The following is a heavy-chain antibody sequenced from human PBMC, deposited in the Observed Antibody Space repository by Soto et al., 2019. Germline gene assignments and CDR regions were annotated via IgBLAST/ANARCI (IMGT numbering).Heavy chain of an antibody. V-gene: IGHV3-73*01. CDR3: TSNNWNSLYYYYYMDV. J-gene: IGHJ6*03. D-gene: IGHD1-7*01. Sequence: EVQLVESGGGLVQPGGSLKLSCAASGFTFSGSAMHWVRQASGKGLEWVGRIRSKANSYATAYAASVKGRFTISRDDSKNTAYLQMNSLKTEDTAVYYCTSNNWNSLYYYYYMDVWGKGTTVTVSS. CDR2: IRSKANSYAT. CDR1: GFTFSGSA.